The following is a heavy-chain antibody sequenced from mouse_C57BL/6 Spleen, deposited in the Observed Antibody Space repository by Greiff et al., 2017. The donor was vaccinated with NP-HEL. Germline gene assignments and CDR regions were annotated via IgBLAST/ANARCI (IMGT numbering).Heavy chain of an antibody. CDR1: GYSITSGYY. CDR3: ARYYYGSSYGNYAMDY. Sequence: VQLKESGPGLVKPSQSLSLTCSVTGYSITSGYYWNWIRQFPGNKLEWMGYISYDGSNNYNPSLKNRISITRDTSKNQFFLKLNSVTTEDTATYYCARYYYGSSYGNYAMDYWGQGTSVTVSS. CDR2: ISYDGSN. V-gene: IGHV3-6*01. J-gene: IGHJ4*01. D-gene: IGHD1-1*01.